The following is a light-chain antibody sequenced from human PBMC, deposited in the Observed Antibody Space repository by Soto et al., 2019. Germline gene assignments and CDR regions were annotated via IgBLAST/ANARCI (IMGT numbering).Light chain of an antibody. CDR2: GAS. V-gene: IGKV3-20*01. J-gene: IGKJ4*01. Sequence: DIVLTQSPGTLSLSPGERATLSCRASQSVTSSYLAWYQQKPGQAPRLLIYGASSRATGIPDRFSGSGSGTDFTLTIGRLEPEDFAVYYCQQYGSSPNTFGGGTKWIS. CDR1: QSVTSSY. CDR3: QQYGSSPNT.